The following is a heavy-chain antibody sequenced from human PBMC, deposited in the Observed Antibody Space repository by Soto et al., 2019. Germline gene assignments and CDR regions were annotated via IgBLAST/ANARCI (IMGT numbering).Heavy chain of an antibody. D-gene: IGHD6-19*01. CDR3: ARDQVAGTRYFDL. J-gene: IGHJ2*01. CDR2: ISSSSSYI. CDR1: GFTFSSYS. Sequence: LRLSCAASGFTFSSYSMNWVRQAPGKGLEWVSSISSSSSYIYYADSVKGRFTISRDNAKNSLYLQMNSLRAEDTAVYYCARDQVAGTRYFDLWGRGTLVTVSS. V-gene: IGHV3-21*01.